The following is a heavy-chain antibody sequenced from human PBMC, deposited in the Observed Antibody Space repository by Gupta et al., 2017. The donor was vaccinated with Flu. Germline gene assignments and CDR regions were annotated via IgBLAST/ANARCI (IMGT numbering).Heavy chain of an antibody. J-gene: IGHJ4*02. CDR3: AGGWTKGYSFDY. Sequence: TFSTYGMSWVRQAQGKGLEWVSFISSSSSYIYDADSVKGRFTISRDNAENSLYLHMNSLRAEDTAVYYWAGGWTKGYSFDYWGQGILVTVSS. D-gene: IGHD2-8*01. CDR1: TFSTYG. CDR2: ISSSSSYI. V-gene: IGHV3-21*01.